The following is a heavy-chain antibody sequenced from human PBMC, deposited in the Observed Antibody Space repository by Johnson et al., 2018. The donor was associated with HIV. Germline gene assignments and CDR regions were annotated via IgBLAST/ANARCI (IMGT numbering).Heavy chain of an antibody. CDR2: ISHDGSNK. CDR1: RFSFSDYA. Sequence: VQLVESGGGVVQPGRSLRVSCSASRFSFSDYAMHWVRQAPGKGLEWVAVISHDGSNKYYADSVKGRFTISRDNSKNTLYLQMNSLRAEDTAVYYCAKDGGSYGGAFDIWGQGTMVTVSS. CDR3: AKDGGSYGGAFDI. V-gene: IGHV3-30*18. D-gene: IGHD1-26*01. J-gene: IGHJ3*02.